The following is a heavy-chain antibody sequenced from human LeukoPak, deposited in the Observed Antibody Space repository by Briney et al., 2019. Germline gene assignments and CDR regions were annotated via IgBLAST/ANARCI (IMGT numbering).Heavy chain of an antibody. CDR3: ARVEAATTNPRFDY. CDR1: GGSISSYY. D-gene: IGHD5-24*01. Sequence: PSETLSLTCTVSGGSISSYYWSWIRQPPGKGLEWIGYIYYSGSTNYNPSLKSRVTISVDTSKNQFSLELNSVTAADMAVYYCARVEAATTNPRFDYWGQGTLVTVSS. V-gene: IGHV4-59*12. CDR2: IYYSGST. J-gene: IGHJ4*02.